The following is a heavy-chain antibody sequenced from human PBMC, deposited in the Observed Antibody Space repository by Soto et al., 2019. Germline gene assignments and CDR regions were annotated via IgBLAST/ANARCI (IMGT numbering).Heavy chain of an antibody. CDR1: GFTFSSYG. CDR3: AKDVGIAVAPLDY. V-gene: IGHV3-30*18. D-gene: IGHD6-19*01. CDR2: ISYDGSNK. J-gene: IGHJ4*02. Sequence: GGSLRLSCAASGFTFSSYGMHWVRQAPGKGLEWVAVISYDGSNKYYADSVKGRFTISRDNSKNTLYLQMNSLRAEDTAVYYCAKDVGIAVAPLDYWGQGTLVTVSS.